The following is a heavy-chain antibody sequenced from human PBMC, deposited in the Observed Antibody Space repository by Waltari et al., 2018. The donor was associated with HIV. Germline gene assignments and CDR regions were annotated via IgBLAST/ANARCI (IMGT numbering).Heavy chain of an antibody. Sequence: QVQLQESCPGLVKPSQTLSLTCTVSGGSISSGGYYWSWIRQHPGKGLEWIGYIYYSGSTYYNPSLKSRVTISVDTSKNQCSLKLSSVTAADTAVYYCAREDYYGSGSYEYYYYGMDVWGQGTTVTVSS. CDR3: AREDYYGSGSYEYYYYGMDV. CDR2: IYYSGST. J-gene: IGHJ6*02. V-gene: IGHV4-31*03. CDR1: GGSISSGGYY. D-gene: IGHD3-10*01.